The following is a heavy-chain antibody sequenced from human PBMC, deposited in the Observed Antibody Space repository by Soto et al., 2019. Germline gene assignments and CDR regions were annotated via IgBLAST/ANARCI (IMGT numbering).Heavy chain of an antibody. J-gene: IGHJ4*02. CDR2: ISSSSDYT. CDR3: AREDYYEGSGYYSY. CDR1: GFTFSDYY. D-gene: IGHD3-22*01. V-gene: IGHV3-11*05. Sequence: QVQLVESGGGLVKPGGSLRLSCAASGFTFSDYYMSWIRQAPGKGLEWISYISSSSDYTNYADSVKGRFTISRDNAKNSLYLKMTSLRADDTAVYYCAREDYYEGSGYYSYWGQGTLVSVSS.